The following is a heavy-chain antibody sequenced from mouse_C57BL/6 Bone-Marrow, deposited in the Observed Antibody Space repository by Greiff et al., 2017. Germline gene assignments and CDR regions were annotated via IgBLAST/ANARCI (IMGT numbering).Heavy chain of an antibody. CDR1: GFTFSSYT. V-gene: IGHV5-9*01. D-gene: IGHD1-1*01. J-gene: IGHJ1*03. CDR3: ANLITTVVEYFDV. CDR2: ISGGGGNT. Sequence: EVKLMESGGGLVKPGGSLKLSCAASGFTFSSYTMSWVRQTPEKRLEWVATISGGGGNTYYPDSVKGRFTISRDNAKNTLYLQMSSLRSEDTALYYGANLITTVVEYFDVWGTGTTVTVSS.